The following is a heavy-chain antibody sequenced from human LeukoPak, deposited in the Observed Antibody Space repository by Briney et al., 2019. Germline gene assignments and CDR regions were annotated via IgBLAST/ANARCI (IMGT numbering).Heavy chain of an antibody. CDR2: IWYDGSNK. CDR3: ARDRSPYSGSYFFAFDI. J-gene: IGHJ3*02. Sequence: PGGPLRLSCAASGFTFSSYGMHWVRQAPGKGLEWVAVIWYDGSNKYYADSVKGRFTISRDNSKNTLYLQMNSLRAEDTAVYYCARDRSPYSGSYFFAFDIWGQGTMVTVSS. V-gene: IGHV3-33*01. D-gene: IGHD1-26*01. CDR1: GFTFSSYG.